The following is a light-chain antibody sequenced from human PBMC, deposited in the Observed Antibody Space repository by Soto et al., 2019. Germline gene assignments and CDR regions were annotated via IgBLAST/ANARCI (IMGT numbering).Light chain of an antibody. J-gene: IGKJ5*01. CDR2: DAS. Sequence: IVLTQSPGTLSLSPGERATLSCRASQSVSNNYLALYQQKPGQAPRLLIYDASSRATGIPDRYSGSGSGTDFTLTISRLEPEDSAVYYCQQYGSSPPITFGQGTRLE. CDR3: QQYGSSPPIT. V-gene: IGKV3-20*01. CDR1: QSVSNNY.